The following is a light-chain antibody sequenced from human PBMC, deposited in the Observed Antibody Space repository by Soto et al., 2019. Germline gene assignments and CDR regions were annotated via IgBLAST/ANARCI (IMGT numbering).Light chain of an antibody. CDR3: ASWDDSLDASS. V-gene: IGLV1-44*01. Sequence: QSVLTQPPSASGTPGQRVTISCSGSSSNIGSHIVNWYQQLPGTAPKLLIYSNNQRPSGVPDRFSGSKSGTSASLAISGLQSEDEADYYCASWDDSLDASSFGTGTKVTVL. J-gene: IGLJ1*01. CDR1: SSNIGSHI. CDR2: SNN.